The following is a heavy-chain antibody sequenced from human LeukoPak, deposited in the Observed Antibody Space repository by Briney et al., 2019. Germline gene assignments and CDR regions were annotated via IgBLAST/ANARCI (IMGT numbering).Heavy chain of an antibody. CDR1: GYDFTSVG. J-gene: IGHJ4*02. V-gene: IGHV1-18*01. D-gene: IGHD1-1*01. CDR2: ISVYNGNT. Sequence: GASVKVSCKASGYDFTSVGITWVRRAPGQGLEWMGWISVYNGNTNYAQKLQGRVTMTTDTSTSTAYMDLRSLGSDDTAVYYCARLEFAGTHYFDYWGQGTLVTVSS. CDR3: ARLEFAGTHYFDY.